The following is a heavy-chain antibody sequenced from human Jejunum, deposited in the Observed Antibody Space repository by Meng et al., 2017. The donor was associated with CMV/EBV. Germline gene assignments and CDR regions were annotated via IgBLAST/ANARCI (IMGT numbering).Heavy chain of an antibody. CDR1: GFPFSSYW. V-gene: IGHV3-7*01. CDR3: VRDRYLLSNYHFTS. Sequence: GFPFSSYWMSWVRQAPGKGLEWVANIKQDGSEKYYVDSVKGRFTISRDNAKNSLYLQMNSLRAEDTAVYYCVRDRYLLSNYHFTSWGQGTLVTVSS. J-gene: IGHJ4*02. D-gene: IGHD1-1*01. CDR2: IKQDGSEK.